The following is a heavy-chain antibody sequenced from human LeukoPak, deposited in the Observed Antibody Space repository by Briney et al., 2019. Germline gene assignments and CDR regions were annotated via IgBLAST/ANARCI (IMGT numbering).Heavy chain of an antibody. D-gene: IGHD3-10*01. Sequence: GASVKVSCKASGYTFTGYYMHWVRQAPGQGLEWMGWINPNSGGTNYAQKFQGRVTMTRDTSISTAYMELSRLRSDDTAVYYCARDRVLLWFGELRDWGKGTTVTVSS. CDR1: GYTFTGYY. CDR2: INPNSGGT. V-gene: IGHV1-2*02. J-gene: IGHJ6*04. CDR3: ARDRVLLWFGELRD.